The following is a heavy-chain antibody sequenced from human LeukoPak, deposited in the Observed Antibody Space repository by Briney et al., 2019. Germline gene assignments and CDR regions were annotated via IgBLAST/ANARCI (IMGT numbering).Heavy chain of an antibody. CDR1: GYTFTSYD. V-gene: IGHV1-8*01. CDR3: AIRPVGSYPLTFNY. Sequence: WASVKVSCKASGYTFTSYDINWVRQATGQGLEWMGWMNPNSGNTGYAQKFQGRVTMTRNTSISTAYMELSSLRAEDTAVYYCAIRPVGSYPLTFNYWGQGTLVTVSS. D-gene: IGHD3-10*01. CDR2: MNPNSGNT. J-gene: IGHJ4*02.